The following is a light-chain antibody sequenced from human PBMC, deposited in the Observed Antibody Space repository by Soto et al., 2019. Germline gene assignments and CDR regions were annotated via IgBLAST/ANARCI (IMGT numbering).Light chain of an antibody. CDR2: GAS. Sequence: ELVMTQSPATLSESPGERATLSCRASQSVNSNLAWYQQKPGQAPRLLIYGASSRATGIPARFSGSGSGTEFTLTITSLQSEDFAVYYCQQYNSWPRTFGQGTKVDIK. CDR3: QQYNSWPRT. V-gene: IGKV3-15*01. J-gene: IGKJ1*01. CDR1: QSVNSN.